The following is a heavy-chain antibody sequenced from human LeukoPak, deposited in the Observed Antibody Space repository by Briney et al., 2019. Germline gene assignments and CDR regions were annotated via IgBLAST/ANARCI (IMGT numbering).Heavy chain of an antibody. CDR1: GFTSRNSV. Sequence: GGSLRLSCVDSGFTSRNSVMSWVRQPPGKGLEWVSAISGSGGSTYYADSVKGRFTISRDNSKNTLYLQMNSLRAEDTAVYYCAKDWHDYDILTGYYAVDYWGQGTLVTVSS. D-gene: IGHD3-9*01. V-gene: IGHV3-23*01. J-gene: IGHJ4*02. CDR2: ISGSGGST. CDR3: AKDWHDYDILTGYYAVDY.